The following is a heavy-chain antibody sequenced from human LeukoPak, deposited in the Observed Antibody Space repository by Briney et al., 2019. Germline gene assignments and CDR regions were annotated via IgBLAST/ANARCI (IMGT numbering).Heavy chain of an antibody. J-gene: IGHJ4*02. CDR3: AKSLYGGCDY. V-gene: IGHV3-23*01. D-gene: IGHD3-16*02. CDR1: GFSFSTYA. Sequence: GGSLRLSCAASGFSFSTYAMSWVRQAPGKGLEWVSGVNGNGGSTSYADSVKGRFTIFRDNSKNTVYLQMNSLRVEDTAVYYCAKSLYGGCDYWGQGTVVTVSS. CDR2: VNGNGGST.